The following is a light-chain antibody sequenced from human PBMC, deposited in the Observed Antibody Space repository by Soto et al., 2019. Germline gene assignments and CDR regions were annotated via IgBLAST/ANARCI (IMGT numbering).Light chain of an antibody. Sequence: QSVLTQPPSVSGAPGQRVTISCTGSSTNIGAGYDVYWYQQLPGTAPRLLIYVNSNRPSGVPDRFSGSKSGTSASLAITGLLAEDEADYYCQSYDSSLSAVVFGGGTKLTVL. CDR2: VNS. V-gene: IGLV1-40*01. CDR1: STNIGAGYD. J-gene: IGLJ2*01. CDR3: QSYDSSLSAVV.